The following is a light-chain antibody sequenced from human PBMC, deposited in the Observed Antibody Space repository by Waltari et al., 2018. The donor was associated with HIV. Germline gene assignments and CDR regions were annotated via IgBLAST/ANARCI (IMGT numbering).Light chain of an antibody. V-gene: IGLV3-19*01. CDR2: GKN. Sequence: SSELTQDATVSVALGQTVRITCQGDNLITYSASRYQQKPGQAPVLFIFGKNNRPSGIPDRFSGSTSGNTASLTITGAQAEDEADYYCKARDSSGNHVLFGGGTKLTVL. CDR1: NLITYS. J-gene: IGLJ2*01. CDR3: KARDSSGNHVL.